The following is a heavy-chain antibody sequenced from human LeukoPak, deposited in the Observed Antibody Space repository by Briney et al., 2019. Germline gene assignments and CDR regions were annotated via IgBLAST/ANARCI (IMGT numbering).Heavy chain of an antibody. CDR1: GFSFSNHG. CDR3: AREATWGQWYFDH. V-gene: IGHV3-30*03. Sequence: GGSLRLSCVASGFSFSNHGMHWVGQAPGKGLEWVSVIASDGGAKFYADSVKGRFTLSRDNPKNMFFLQMNLLTVEDTAIYYCAREATWGQWYFDHWGQGTPVTVSS. D-gene: IGHD6-19*01. J-gene: IGHJ4*02. CDR2: IASDGGAK.